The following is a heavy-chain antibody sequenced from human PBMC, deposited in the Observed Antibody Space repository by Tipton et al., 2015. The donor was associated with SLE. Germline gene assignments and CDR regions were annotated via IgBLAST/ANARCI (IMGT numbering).Heavy chain of an antibody. CDR1: GGSISSSSYY. CDR2: IYYSGST. J-gene: IGHJ6*04. CDR3: ASVLGDV. V-gene: IGHV4-39*07. Sequence: LRLSCTVSGGSISSSSYYWGWTRQPPGKGLEWIGSIYYSGSTYYNPSLKSRVTISVDTSKNQFSLKLSPVTAADTAVYYCASVLGDVWGKGTTVTVSS.